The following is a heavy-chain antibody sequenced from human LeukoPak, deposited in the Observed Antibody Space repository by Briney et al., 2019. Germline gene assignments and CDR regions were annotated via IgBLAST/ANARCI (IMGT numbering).Heavy chain of an antibody. V-gene: IGHV4-59*01. CDR1: GGSISSYY. Sequence: SETLSLTCTVSGGSISSYYWSWIRQPPGKGLEWIGYIYYSGSTYYTPSLKSRVTISVDTSKNQFSLKLSTVTAADTAVYYCARGGRYSVGFLGPYAMDVWGQGTTVTVSS. J-gene: IGHJ6*02. CDR3: ARGGRYSVGFLGPYAMDV. D-gene: IGHD5-18*01. CDR2: IYYSGST.